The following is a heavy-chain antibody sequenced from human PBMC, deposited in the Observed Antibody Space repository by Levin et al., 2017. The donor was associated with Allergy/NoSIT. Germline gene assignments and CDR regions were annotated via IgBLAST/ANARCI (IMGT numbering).Heavy chain of an antibody. CDR2: ISWNSGSI. J-gene: IGHJ6*01. Sequence: SLKISCAASGFTFDDYAMHWVRQAPGKGLEWVSGISWNSGSIGYADSVKGRFTISRDNAKNSLYLQMNSLRAEDTALYYCAKVGWELTDYYYGMDVWGQGTTVTVS. D-gene: IGHD1-26*01. CDR1: GFTFDDYA. CDR3: AKVGWELTDYYYGMDV. V-gene: IGHV3-9*01.